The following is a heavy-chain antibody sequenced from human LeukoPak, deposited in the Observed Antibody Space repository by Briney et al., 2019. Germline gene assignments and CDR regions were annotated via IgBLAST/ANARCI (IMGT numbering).Heavy chain of an antibody. J-gene: IGHJ4*02. CDR1: GFTFSRYD. CDR2: ISFDGGNE. Sequence: GGSLRLSCVASGFTFSRYDMHWVRQAPGKGLQWVAVISFDGGNEIYADSVKGRFSISRDNSKNTLYLQVNGLRTEDTAVYYCAKDRLLNCRGDCYIFDYWGQGTVVTVSS. D-gene: IGHD2-21*02. CDR3: AKDRLLNCRGDCYIFDY. V-gene: IGHV3-30-3*01.